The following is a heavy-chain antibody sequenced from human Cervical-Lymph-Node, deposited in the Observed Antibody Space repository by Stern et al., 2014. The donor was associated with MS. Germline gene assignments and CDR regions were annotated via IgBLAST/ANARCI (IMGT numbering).Heavy chain of an antibody. V-gene: IGHV1-2*06. CDR1: GYTFTDYY. Sequence: QMQLVQSGAEVKKPGASVRVSCKASGYTFTDYYIHWVRQAPGQGLEWMGRVNPNSGETHYAQRFQGRVAMTRDTSINTAYMELTRLISDDTAVYYCARFYYDSSSYSFDYWGQGTLVTVSS. D-gene: IGHD3-22*01. J-gene: IGHJ4*02. CDR3: ARFYYDSSSYSFDY. CDR2: VNPNSGET.